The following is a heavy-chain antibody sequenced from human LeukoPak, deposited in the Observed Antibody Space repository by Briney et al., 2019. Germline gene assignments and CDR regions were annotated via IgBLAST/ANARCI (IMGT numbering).Heavy chain of an antibody. CDR1: GFTFSNYV. J-gene: IGHJ4*02. CDR3: AKRGAVAGGEDY. V-gene: IGHV3-23*01. CDR2: ITGSGDST. D-gene: IGHD6-19*01. Sequence: GGSLRLSCAASGFTFSNYVMSWVRQVPGKGRGWVSTITGSGDSTYYADSVKGRFTVSRDNSKSTLYVQMNNLRAEDTALYYCAKRGAVAGGEDYWGQGTLVTVSS.